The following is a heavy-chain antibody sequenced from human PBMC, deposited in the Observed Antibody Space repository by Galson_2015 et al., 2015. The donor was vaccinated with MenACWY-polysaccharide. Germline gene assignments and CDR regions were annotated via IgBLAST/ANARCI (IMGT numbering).Heavy chain of an antibody. J-gene: IGHJ3*02. D-gene: IGHD2-2*01. CDR2: INHSGST. Sequence: ETLSLTCAVYGGSFSGYYWSWLRQPPGKGLEWIGEINHSGSTNYNPPLKSRVTISVDTSKNQFSLKLSSVTAADTAVYYCARACSSTSCSDAFDIWGQGTMVTVSS. CDR3: ARACSSTSCSDAFDI. CDR1: GGSFSGYY. V-gene: IGHV4-34*01.